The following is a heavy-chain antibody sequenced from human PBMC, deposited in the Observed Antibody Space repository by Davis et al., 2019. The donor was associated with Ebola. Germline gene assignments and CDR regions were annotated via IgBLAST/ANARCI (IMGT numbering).Heavy chain of an antibody. CDR2: INPSGGST. V-gene: IGHV1-46*01. D-gene: IGHD3-3*01. CDR1: GYTFTSYY. J-gene: IGHJ6*02. CDR3: AKHNTPFWSGYYTSIPYGMDV. Sequence: ASVKVSCKASGYTFTSYYMHWVRQAPGQGLEWMGIINPSGGSTSYAQKFQGRVTMTRDTSTSTVYMELSSLRAEDTAVYYCAKHNTPFWSGYYTSIPYGMDVWGQGTTVTVSS.